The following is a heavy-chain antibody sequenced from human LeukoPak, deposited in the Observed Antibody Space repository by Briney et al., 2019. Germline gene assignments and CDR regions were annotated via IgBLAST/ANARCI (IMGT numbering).Heavy chain of an antibody. J-gene: IGHJ6*02. CDR3: ATGGYGMDV. Sequence: SETLSLTCAVYGGSFSGYYWSWIRQPPGKGLEWIGEINHSGSTNYNPYLKSRVTISVDTSKNQFSLKLGSVTAADTAVYYCATGGYGMDVWGQGTTVTVSS. V-gene: IGHV4-34*01. D-gene: IGHD3-10*01. CDR1: GGSFSGYY. CDR2: INHSGST.